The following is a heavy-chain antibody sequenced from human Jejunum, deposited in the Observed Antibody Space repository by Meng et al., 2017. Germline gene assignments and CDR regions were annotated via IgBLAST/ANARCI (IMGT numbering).Heavy chain of an antibody. J-gene: IGHJ4*02. CDR1: GGSVSSAGYY. CDR3: ARDRPTPDFLAVAGTFDY. Sequence: QVQLQESGPGLVKPSQSPSLTLTVSGGSVSSAGYYWSWIRQLPGKGLEWIGYIYYSGTAYYNPSLKSRATISLDTSENQFSLKLSFVLAADTAVYYCARDRPTPDFLAVAGTFDYWGQGILVTVSS. D-gene: IGHD6-19*01. V-gene: IGHV4-31*03. CDR2: IYYSGTA.